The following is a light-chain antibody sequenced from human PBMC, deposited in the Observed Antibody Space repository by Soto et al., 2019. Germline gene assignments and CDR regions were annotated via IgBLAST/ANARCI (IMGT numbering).Light chain of an antibody. Sequence: QSVLTQPPSVSAAPGQKVTISCSGSTSNIGSNYVSWYQQLPGTAPRLLIYDNNKRPSGIPDRFSGSKSGTSATLGITGLQTGDEADYYCGTGDSSRGAVVFGGGTKLTVL. CDR3: GTGDSSRGAVV. V-gene: IGLV1-51*01. CDR2: DNN. J-gene: IGLJ2*01. CDR1: TSNIGSNY.